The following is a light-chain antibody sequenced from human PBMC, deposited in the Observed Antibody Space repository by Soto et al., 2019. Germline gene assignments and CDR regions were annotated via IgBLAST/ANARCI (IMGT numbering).Light chain of an antibody. CDR1: QDINKF. CDR2: DVS. J-gene: IGKJ5*01. V-gene: IGKV1-33*01. CDR3: QQYDNYDIT. Sequence: DIQMPDSPSSLSASVLDTVTGTCQASQDINKFLNWYQQKPGKAPKLLIYDVSNLETGVPSRFSGSGSETHFTLTINILQPEDIATYYCQQYDNYDITFGQGTRLEIK.